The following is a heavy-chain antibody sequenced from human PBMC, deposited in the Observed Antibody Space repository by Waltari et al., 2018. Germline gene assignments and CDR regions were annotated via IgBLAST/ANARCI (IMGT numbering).Heavy chain of an antibody. CDR2: IYYRGST. CDR1: GGSISSSTFY. V-gene: IGHV4-39*01. CDR3: ARITYFYDSSGYSHRYYFDY. D-gene: IGHD3-22*01. J-gene: IGHJ4*02. Sequence: QLQLQESGPGLVKPSETLSLTCTVSGGSISSSTFYWGWIRKPPGKGLEWLGTIYYRGSTYYNPSLKSRLAVSVDTSKNQFSLKLRSVTAADTSVYYCARITYFYDSSGYSHRYYFDYWGQGTLVTVSS.